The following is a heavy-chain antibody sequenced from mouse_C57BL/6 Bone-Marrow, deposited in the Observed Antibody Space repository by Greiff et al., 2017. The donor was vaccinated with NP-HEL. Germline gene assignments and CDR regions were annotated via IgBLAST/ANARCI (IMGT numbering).Heavy chain of an antibody. CDR3: AMDAYCSNYEDY. V-gene: IGHV1-58*01. Sequence: VQLKEPGAELVRPGSSVKLSCKASGYTFTSYGINWVKQRPGQGLEWIGYIYIGNGYTEYNEKFKGKATLTSDTSSSTAYMQLSSLTSEDSAIYFCAMDAYCSNYEDYWGQGTTLTVSS. CDR1: GYTFTSYG. J-gene: IGHJ2*01. D-gene: IGHD2-5*01. CDR2: IYIGNGYT.